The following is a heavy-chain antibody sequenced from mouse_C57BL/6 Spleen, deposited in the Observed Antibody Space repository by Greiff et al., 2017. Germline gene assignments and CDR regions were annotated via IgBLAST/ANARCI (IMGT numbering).Heavy chain of an antibody. CDR3: AREGYGSSYSWYFDV. CDR1: GYTFTSYW. V-gene: IGHV1-61*01. D-gene: IGHD1-1*01. Sequence: QVQLQQPGAELVRPGSSVKLSCKASGYTFTSYWMDWVKQRPGQGLEWIGNIYPSDSETHYNQKFKDKATLTVDKSSSTAYMQLSSLTSEDSAVYYCAREGYGSSYSWYFDVWGTGTTVTVSS. CDR2: IYPSDSET. J-gene: IGHJ1*03.